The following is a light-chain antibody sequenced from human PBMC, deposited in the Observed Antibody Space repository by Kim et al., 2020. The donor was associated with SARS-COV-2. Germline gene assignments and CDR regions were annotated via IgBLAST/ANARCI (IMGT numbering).Light chain of an antibody. CDR3: QTWRTGIWV. CDR1: SGHSGDA. CDR2: LNSDGSH. J-gene: IGLJ3*02. V-gene: IGLV4-69*01. Sequence: VKLTCTPRSGHSGDAIAGHRQQPRKGPRYMMKLNSDGSHSKGVGNPDRCSGSGSGAERYLTIAGLRSEDEADYYCQTWRTGIWVFGGGTQLTVL.